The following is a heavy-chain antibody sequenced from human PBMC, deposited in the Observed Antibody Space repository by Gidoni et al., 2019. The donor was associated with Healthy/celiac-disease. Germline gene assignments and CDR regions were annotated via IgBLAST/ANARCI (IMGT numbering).Heavy chain of an antibody. J-gene: IGHJ4*02. Sequence: QVQLQESGPGLVKPSETLSLTCTVSGGSISSYYWSWIRQPPGKGLEWIGYIYYSGSTNYNPSLKSRVTISVDTSKNQFSLKLSSVTAADTAVYYCARISGWYWGFDYWGQGTLVTVSS. D-gene: IGHD6-19*01. CDR1: GGSISSYY. CDR3: ARISGWYWGFDY. V-gene: IGHV4-59*01. CDR2: IYYSGST.